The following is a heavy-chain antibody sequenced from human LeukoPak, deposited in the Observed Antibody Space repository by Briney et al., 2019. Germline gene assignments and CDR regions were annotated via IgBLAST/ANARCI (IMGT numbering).Heavy chain of an antibody. CDR1: GGSLSSYY. CDR2: IYTSGST. V-gene: IGHV4-4*07. D-gene: IGHD5-18*01. J-gene: IGHJ6*03. Sequence: SETLSLTCTVSGGSLSSYYWSWLRQPAGKGLEWIGRIYTSGSTNYIPSLKSRVTISGDTSKNQFSLKLSSVTDADTAVYYYAREKVRTAMITSHRRYYYYMDVWGKGTTVTVSS. CDR3: AREKVRTAMITSHRRYYYYMDV.